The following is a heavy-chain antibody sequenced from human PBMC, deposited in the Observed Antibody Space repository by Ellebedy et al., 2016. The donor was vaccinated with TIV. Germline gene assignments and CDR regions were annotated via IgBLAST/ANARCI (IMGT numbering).Heavy chain of an antibody. J-gene: IGHJ6*03. CDR2: IYYSGST. V-gene: IGHV4-59*12. D-gene: IGHD3-3*01. Sequence: SETLSLTXTVSGGSISSYYWSWIRQPPGKGLEWIGYIYYSGSTNYNPSLKSRVTISVDTSKNQFSLKLSSVTAADTAVYYCARGITIFGVVIRSYYYYMDVWGKGTTVTVSS. CDR1: GGSISSYY. CDR3: ARGITIFGVVIRSYYYYMDV.